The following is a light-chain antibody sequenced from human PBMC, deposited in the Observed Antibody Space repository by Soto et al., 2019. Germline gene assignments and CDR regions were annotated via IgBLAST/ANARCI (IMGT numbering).Light chain of an antibody. CDR1: QSISSY. CDR2: AAS. J-gene: IGKJ5*01. V-gene: IGKV1-39*01. Sequence: DIQLTQSPSSVFDHAGDRITITCRASQSISSYLNWYQQKPGKAPKLLIYAASSLQSGVPSRFSGSGSGTDFTLTISSLQPEDFATYYCQQSYSTPISFGQGTRLEIK. CDR3: QQSYSTPIS.